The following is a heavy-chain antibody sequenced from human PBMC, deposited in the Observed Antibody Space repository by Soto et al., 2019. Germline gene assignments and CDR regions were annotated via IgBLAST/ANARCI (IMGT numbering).Heavy chain of an antibody. Sequence: GSLRLSCAASGFSFSASWMAWVRQAPGKGLEWVADIKQDGSGKNYVDSVKGRGTSSRDNPKKYPYLEMNSPRGEDTAVYYCGRDPYFGAIDYWGLGTLVTVSS. CDR3: GRDPYFGAIDY. D-gene: IGHD3-16*01. CDR2: IKQDGSGK. CDR1: GFSFSASW. J-gene: IGHJ4*02. V-gene: IGHV3-7*01.